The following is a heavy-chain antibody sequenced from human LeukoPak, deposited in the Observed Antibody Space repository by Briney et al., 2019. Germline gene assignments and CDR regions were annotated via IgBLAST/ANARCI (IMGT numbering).Heavy chain of an antibody. Sequence: ETLSLTCTVSGGSISSYYWSWVRQAPGKGLEWVSAISGSGGSTYYADSVKGRFTISRDNSKNTLYLQMNSLRAEDTAVYYCAKGDRAAGGPYLYNWFDPWGQGTLVTVSS. D-gene: IGHD6-13*01. CDR2: ISGSGGST. V-gene: IGHV3-23*01. CDR3: AKGDRAAGGPYLYNWFDP. J-gene: IGHJ5*02. CDR1: GGSISSYY.